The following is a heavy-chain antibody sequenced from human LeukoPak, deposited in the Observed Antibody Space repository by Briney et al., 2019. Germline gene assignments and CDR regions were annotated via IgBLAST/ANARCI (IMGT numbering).Heavy chain of an antibody. CDR3: ARLRYSGSYSDAFDI. J-gene: IGHJ3*02. CDR2: IYHSGST. Sequence: SETLSLTCAVSGGSISSSNWWSWARQPPGKGLEWIGEIYHSGSTNYNPSLKSRVTISVDKSKNQFSLKLSSVTAADTAVYYCARLRYSGSYSDAFDIWGQGTMVTVSS. V-gene: IGHV4-4*02. D-gene: IGHD1-26*01. CDR1: GGSISSSNW.